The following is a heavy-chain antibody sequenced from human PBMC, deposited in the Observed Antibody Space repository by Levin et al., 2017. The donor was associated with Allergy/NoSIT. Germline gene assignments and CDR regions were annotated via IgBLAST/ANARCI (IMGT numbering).Heavy chain of an antibody. V-gene: IGHV3-23*01. CDR2: ISGSGSST. D-gene: IGHD6-19*01. CDR1: GRNFSNAW. J-gene: IGHJ1*01. Sequence: GGSLRLSCEASGRNFSNAWMTWVRQAPGKGLEWVSGISGSGSSTYYADSVKDRFTVSRDNSNNTLYLQINGLRADDTAVYYCAKECGWYHSEGYQHWGQGTRVTVSS. CDR3: AKECGWYHSEGYQH.